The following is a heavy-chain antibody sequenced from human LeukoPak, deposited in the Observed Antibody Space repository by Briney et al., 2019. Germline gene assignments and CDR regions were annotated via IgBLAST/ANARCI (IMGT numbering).Heavy chain of an antibody. Sequence: PSETLSLTCTVSGGSISSYYWSWIRQPAGKGLEWIGRIYTSGSTNYNPSLKSRVSMSVDTSKNQFSLKLSSVTAADTAVYYCARGSLFYFGRGYYFDYWGQGTLVTVSS. J-gene: IGHJ4*02. D-gene: IGHD3-9*01. V-gene: IGHV4-4*07. CDR1: GGSISSYY. CDR3: ARGSLFYFGRGYYFDY. CDR2: IYTSGST.